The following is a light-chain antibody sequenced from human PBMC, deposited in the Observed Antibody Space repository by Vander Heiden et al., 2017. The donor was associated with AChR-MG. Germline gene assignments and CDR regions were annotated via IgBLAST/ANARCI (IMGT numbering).Light chain of an antibody. V-gene: IGKV1-5*03. J-gene: IGKJ3*01. CDR3: QQYYSSPET. CDR1: ESSGDW. CDR2: KAS. Sequence: DIQMTQSPSTLAAPIGDRVTITCRASESSGDWLAWYQQKPGKAPNLLIYKASTLGSGVPSRFSGSGSGTEFTLTISRLQPEDFAAYHCQQYYSSPETFGPGTKVDIK.